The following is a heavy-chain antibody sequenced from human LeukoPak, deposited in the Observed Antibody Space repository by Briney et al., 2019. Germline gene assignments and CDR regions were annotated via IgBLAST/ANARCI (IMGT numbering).Heavy chain of an antibody. CDR2: ISSSSYT. V-gene: IGHV3-11*06. D-gene: IGHD6-19*01. J-gene: IGHJ5*02. CDR3: ARGSGSGWPLDR. CDR1: GFTFSDHY. Sequence: PGGSLRLSCAASGFTFSDHYMSWIRQAPGKGLEWVSYISSSSYTVYADSVKGRFTISRDNAKSSLYLQMNSLRAEDTAVYYCARGSGSGWPLDRWGQGALVTVSS.